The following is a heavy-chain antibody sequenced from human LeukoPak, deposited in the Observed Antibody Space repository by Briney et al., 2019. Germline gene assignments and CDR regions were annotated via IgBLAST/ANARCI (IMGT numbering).Heavy chain of an antibody. CDR3: ARGVWFGEMDWFDP. V-gene: IGHV4-59*01. CDR2: IYYSGST. CDR1: GGSISSYY. D-gene: IGHD3-10*01. J-gene: IGHJ5*02. Sequence: SETLSLTCTVSGGSISSYYWSWIRQPPGKGLEWIGYIYYSGSTNYNPSLKSRVSISVDTSKNQFSLKLSSVTAADTAVYYCARGVWFGEMDWFDPWGQGTLVTVSS.